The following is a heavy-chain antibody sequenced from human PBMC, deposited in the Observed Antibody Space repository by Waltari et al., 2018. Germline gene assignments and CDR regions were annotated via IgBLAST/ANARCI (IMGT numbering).Heavy chain of an antibody. V-gene: IGHV1-69*05. Sequence: QVQLVQSGAEVKKPGSSVKVSCKASGGTFSSYAISWVRQAPGQGLEWMGGIIPSFGTANYAQKFQGRVTITTDESTSTAYMELSSLRSEDTAVYYCAREGGIVGATGFFDYWGQGTLVTVSS. J-gene: IGHJ4*02. CDR3: AREGGIVGATGFFDY. CDR2: IIPSFGTA. D-gene: IGHD1-26*01. CDR1: GGTFSSYA.